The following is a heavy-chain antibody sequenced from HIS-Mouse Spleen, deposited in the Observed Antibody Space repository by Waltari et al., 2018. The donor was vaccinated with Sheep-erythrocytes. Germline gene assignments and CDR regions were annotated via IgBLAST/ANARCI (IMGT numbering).Heavy chain of an antibody. V-gene: IGHV3-74*01. D-gene: IGHD6-19*01. CDR1: GFTFSSYW. CDR2: INSDGSST. J-gene: IGHJ4*02. CDR3: ARSDIRSSGWLDH. Sequence: EVQLVECGGGLVQPGGSLRLSCAASGFTFSSYWMHWVRQAPGQGLGGVSRINSDGSSTSYADSVKGRFTISRDNAKNTLYLQMNSLRAEDTAVYYCARSDIRSSGWLDHWGQGTLVTVSS.